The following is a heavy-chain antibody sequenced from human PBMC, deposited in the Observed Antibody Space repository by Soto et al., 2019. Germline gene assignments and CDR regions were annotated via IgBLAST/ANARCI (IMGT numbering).Heavy chain of an antibody. CDR3: AREISGSYYYYGMDV. D-gene: IGHD1-26*01. V-gene: IGHV1-69*13. CDR1: GGTFSSYA. J-gene: IGHJ6*02. Sequence: SVKVSCKAPGGTFSSYAISWVRQAPGQGLEWMGGIIPIFGTANYAQKFQGRVTITADESTSTAYMELSSLRSEDTAVYYCAREISGSYYYYGMDVWGQGTTVTVSS. CDR2: IIPIFGTA.